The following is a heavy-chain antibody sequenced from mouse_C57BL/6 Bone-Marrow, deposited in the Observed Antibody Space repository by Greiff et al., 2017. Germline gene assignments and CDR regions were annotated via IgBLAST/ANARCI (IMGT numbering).Heavy chain of an antibody. CDR2: INPGSGGT. CDR1: GYAFTNYL. D-gene: IGHD2-1*01. J-gene: IGHJ4*01. V-gene: IGHV1-54*01. CDR3: AILWYFGGDY. Sequence: VQRVESGAELVRPGTSVKVSCKASGYAFTNYLIEWVKQRPGQGLEWIGVINPGSGGTNYNEKFKGKATLTADKSSSTAYMQLSSLTSEDSAVYFCAILWYFGGDYWGQGTSVTVSS.